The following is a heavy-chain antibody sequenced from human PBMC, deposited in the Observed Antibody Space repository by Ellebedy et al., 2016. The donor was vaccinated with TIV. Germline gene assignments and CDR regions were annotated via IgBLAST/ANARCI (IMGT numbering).Heavy chain of an antibody. CDR1: GYTFTSYG. CDR2: ISAYNGNT. V-gene: IGHV1-18*01. J-gene: IGHJ5*02. CDR3: ARGRATSSSWYNWFNP. Sequence: ASVKVSXXASGYTFTSYGISWVRQAPGQGLEWMGWISAYNGNTNYAQKLQGRVTMTTDTSTSTAYMELRSLRSDDTAVYYCARGRATSSSWYNWFNPWGQGTLVTVSS. D-gene: IGHD6-13*01.